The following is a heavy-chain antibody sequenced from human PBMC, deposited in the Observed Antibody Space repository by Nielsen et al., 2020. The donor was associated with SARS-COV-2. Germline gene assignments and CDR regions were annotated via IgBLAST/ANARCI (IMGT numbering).Heavy chain of an antibody. V-gene: IGHV3-23*01. CDR3: ARDNGAAFDI. CDR2: ISGSGGST. J-gene: IGHJ3*02. D-gene: IGHD3-10*01. CDR1: GFTFSSYA. Sequence: GESLKISCAASGFTFSSYAMSWVRQAPGKGLEWVSAISGSGGSTYYADSVKGRFTISRDNSKNTLYLQMNSLRAEDTAVYYCARDNGAAFDIWGQGTMVTVSS.